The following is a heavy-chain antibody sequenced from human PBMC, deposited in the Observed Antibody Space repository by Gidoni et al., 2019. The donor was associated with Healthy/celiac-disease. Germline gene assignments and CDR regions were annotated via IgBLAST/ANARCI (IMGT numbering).Heavy chain of an antibody. Sequence: EVQLLESGGGLVQPGGSLRLSCAAPGSPFTSYAMSWVRQAPGKGLEWVSASSGSGGRKYYADSVKGRLTISRDNSKNTLYLQMNSLRAEDKAVYYCAKDVRDYVIYGYGMDVWGQGTTVTVSS. CDR3: AKDVRDYVIYGYGMDV. CDR2: SSGSGGRK. J-gene: IGHJ6*02. D-gene: IGHD4-17*01. V-gene: IGHV3-23*01. CDR1: GSPFTSYA.